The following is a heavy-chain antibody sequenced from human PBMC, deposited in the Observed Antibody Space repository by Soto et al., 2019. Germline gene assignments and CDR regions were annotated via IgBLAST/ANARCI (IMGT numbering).Heavy chain of an antibody. V-gene: IGHV5-51*01. CDR1: DTTHW. J-gene: IGHJ6*02. CDR3: ARLVNYYFGMDV. Sequence: GESLKISCKASDTTHWSCWVRQKRVKGLEWMGIIYPGDSDTKYSPSFQGQVTISVDKSISTAYLHWSSLKASDTATYYCARLVNYYFGMDVWGLRPTGTVSS. CDR2: IYPGDSDT.